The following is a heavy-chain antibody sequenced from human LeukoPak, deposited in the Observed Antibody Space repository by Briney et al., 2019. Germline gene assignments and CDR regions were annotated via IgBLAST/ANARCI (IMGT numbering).Heavy chain of an antibody. CDR3: ARDPYSSEGFGP. CDR2: INYSGST. CDR1: GGSISSYY. D-gene: IGHD6-19*01. J-gene: IGHJ5*01. V-gene: IGHV4-59*01. Sequence: PSQTLSLTCTVSGGSISSYYGSWIRQPPGNWLEWIGSINYSGSTNYNPSLKSRATISVDPSKSQFSLQLRSVAAADTAVDYCARDPYSSEGFGPWGQGTLVTVSS.